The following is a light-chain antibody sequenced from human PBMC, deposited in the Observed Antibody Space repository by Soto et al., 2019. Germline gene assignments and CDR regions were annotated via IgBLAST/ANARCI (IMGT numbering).Light chain of an antibody. Sequence: QSALTQPASVSGSPGQSITISCTGTSSDAVSWYQLHPGKAPKLIIFGVTNRPSGVSNRFSGSKSGNTASLTISGLQAEDEADYYGSSYTNSITWLFGGGTQLTVL. J-gene: IGLJ3*02. V-gene: IGLV2-14*01. CDR2: GVT. CDR1: SSDAV. CDR3: SSYTNSITWL.